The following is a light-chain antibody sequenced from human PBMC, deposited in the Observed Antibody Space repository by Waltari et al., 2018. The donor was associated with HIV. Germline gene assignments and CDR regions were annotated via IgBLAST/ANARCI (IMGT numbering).Light chain of an antibody. V-gene: IGKV1-33*01. CDR3: QQYDNLPIT. CDR2: DAS. Sequence: DIQMTQSPSSLSASVGDRVTITCQASQDIRHYLNWYQQKPGKAPKLLIYDASNLETGVQSRFSGSGSGTDFTLTISSLQPEDIATYYCQQYDNLPITFGQGTRLEIK. CDR1: QDIRHY. J-gene: IGKJ5*01.